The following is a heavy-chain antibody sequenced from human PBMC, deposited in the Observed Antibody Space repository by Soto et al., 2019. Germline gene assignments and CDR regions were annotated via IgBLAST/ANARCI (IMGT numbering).Heavy chain of an antibody. CDR3: VKRPDSSDRSGYPA. Sequence: GSLRLSCAASGFIFTDYAMTWVRQAPGKGLEWVSVISGSGVSIYHTDSVRGRFTISRDNSKNTLYLQMHSLRPEDTAVYFCVKRPDSSDRSGYPAWGQGXQVTVSS. CDR1: GFIFTDYA. D-gene: IGHD3-3*01. CDR2: ISGSGVSI. V-gene: IGHV3-23*01. J-gene: IGHJ5*02.